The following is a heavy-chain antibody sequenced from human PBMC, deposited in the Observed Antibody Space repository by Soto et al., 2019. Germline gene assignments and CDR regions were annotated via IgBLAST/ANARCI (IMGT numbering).Heavy chain of an antibody. CDR2: ISGSGGTT. J-gene: IGHJ4*02. V-gene: IGHV3-23*01. Sequence: EVQLLESGGGLVQPGGSLRLSCAASGFTFNSYTMSWVRQARGKGLEWVSSISGSGGTTYYADSVKGRFTISRDNSKNTLYLEMNNPRAEDTAVYYCERFGIATPGGLDYWGQGTLVTVSS. CDR3: ERFGIATPGGLDY. CDR1: GFTFNSYT. D-gene: IGHD6-13*01.